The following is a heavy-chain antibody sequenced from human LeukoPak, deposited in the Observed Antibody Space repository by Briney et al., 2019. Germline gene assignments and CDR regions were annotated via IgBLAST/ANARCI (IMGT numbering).Heavy chain of an antibody. Sequence: GGSLRLXCAASGFTFSSYAMHWVRQAPGKGLEYVSAISSNGGSTYYANSVKGRFTISRDNSKNTLYLQMGSLRAEDMAVYYCARVGGTLVSDYWGQGTLVTVSS. J-gene: IGHJ4*02. V-gene: IGHV3-64*01. D-gene: IGHD3-16*01. CDR2: ISSNGGST. CDR3: ARVGGTLVSDY. CDR1: GFTFSSYA.